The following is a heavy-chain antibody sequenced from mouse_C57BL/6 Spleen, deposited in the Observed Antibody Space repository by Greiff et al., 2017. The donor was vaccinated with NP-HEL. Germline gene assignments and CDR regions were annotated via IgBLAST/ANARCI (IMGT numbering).Heavy chain of an antibody. CDR1: GYTFTSYW. J-gene: IGHJ4*01. CDR2: IDPSDSET. V-gene: IGHV1-52*01. Sequence: VQLKQPGAELVRPGSSVKLSCKASGYTFTSYWMHWVKQRPIQGLEWIGNIDPSDSETHYNQKFKDKATLTVDKSSSTAYMQLSSLTSEDSAVYYCARGSYYAMDYWGQGTSVTVSS. CDR3: ARGSYYAMDY.